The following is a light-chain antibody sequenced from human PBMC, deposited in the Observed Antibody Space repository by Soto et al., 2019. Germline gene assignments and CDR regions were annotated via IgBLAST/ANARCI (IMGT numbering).Light chain of an antibody. V-gene: IGKV3D-15*03. CDR3: QQYHKWPSWT. Sequence: IVMTQAPATLSVSPGERANLSCRASQSVSSNLAWYQQKPGQAPTLLIYGASIRATDIPARLSGSGSGTEFTLTISTLHSQDFAVYYCQQYHKWPSWTFGQGTTVDIK. CDR1: QSVSSN. CDR2: GAS. J-gene: IGKJ1*01.